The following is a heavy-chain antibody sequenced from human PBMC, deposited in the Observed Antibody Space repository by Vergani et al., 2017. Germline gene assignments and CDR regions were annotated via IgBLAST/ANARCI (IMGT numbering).Heavy chain of an antibody. CDR2: ISAYNGNT. Sequence: QVQLVQSAAEVKTPGASVKVSCKASGYTFTSYGISWVRPAPGQGLEWMGWISAYNGNTNYAQKLQGRATMTTDTSTNTAYMELRSLRSDDTAVYYCARGDYCSGGSCYVFPGVQGYWGQGTLVTVSS. CDR1: GYTFTSYG. D-gene: IGHD2-15*01. V-gene: IGHV1-18*01. J-gene: IGHJ4*02. CDR3: ARGDYCSGGSCYVFPGVQGY.